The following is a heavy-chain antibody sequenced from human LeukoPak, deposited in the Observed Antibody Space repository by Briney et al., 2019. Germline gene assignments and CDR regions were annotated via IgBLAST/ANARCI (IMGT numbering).Heavy chain of an antibody. CDR2: IYYRGTT. J-gene: IGHJ3*01. V-gene: IGHV4-39*07. CDR1: GGSMNSNVHY. Sequence: SETLSLTCSVSGGSMNSNVHYWDWIRQPPGKGLEWIGSIYYRGTTYYKASLKSRVTISVDTTKNQFSLTLTSVTAADTAMYFCASHEGISGCYSWGQGTLAIVSS. D-gene: IGHD1-26*01. CDR3: ASHEGISGCYS.